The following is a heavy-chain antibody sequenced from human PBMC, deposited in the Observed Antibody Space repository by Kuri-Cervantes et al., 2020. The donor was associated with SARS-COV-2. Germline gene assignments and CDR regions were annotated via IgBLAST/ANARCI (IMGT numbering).Heavy chain of an antibody. CDR3: ARGVTPSYGMDV. CDR2: INPNSGGT. D-gene: IGHD2-21*02. Sequence: ASVKVSCKASGYTFTSYGISWVRQAPGQGLEWMGWINPNSGGTNYAQKFQGWVTMTRDTSISTAYMELSRLRSDDTAVYYCARGVTPSYGMDVWGQGTTVTVSS. CDR1: GYTFTSYG. J-gene: IGHJ6*02. V-gene: IGHV1-2*04.